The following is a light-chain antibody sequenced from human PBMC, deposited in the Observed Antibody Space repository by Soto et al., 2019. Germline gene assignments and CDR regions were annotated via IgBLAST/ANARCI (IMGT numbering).Light chain of an antibody. CDR2: GGT. CDR3: CSYAGITTYYV. V-gene: IGLV2-23*01. Sequence: QSALTQPASVSGSPGQSITIPCTGTSSDVGSYNLVSWYQQHPGEAPKLMIYGGTKRPSGVSNRFSGSKSGNTASLTISGLQAEDEADYYCCSYAGITTYYVFGTGTKLTVL. J-gene: IGLJ1*01. CDR1: SSDVGSYNL.